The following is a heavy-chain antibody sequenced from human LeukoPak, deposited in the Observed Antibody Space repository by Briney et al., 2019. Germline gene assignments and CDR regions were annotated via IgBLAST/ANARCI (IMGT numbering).Heavy chain of an antibody. Sequence: GGSLRLSCAASGFAVSSNYMSWVRQAPGKGLEWVSVIYSGGSTYYADSVKGRFTISRDNSKNTLYLQMNSLRAEDTAVYYCAREKAAAGSYYFDYWGQGTLVTVSS. J-gene: IGHJ4*02. CDR3: AREKAAAGSYYFDY. CDR2: IYSGGST. CDR1: GFAVSSNY. D-gene: IGHD6-13*01. V-gene: IGHV3-53*01.